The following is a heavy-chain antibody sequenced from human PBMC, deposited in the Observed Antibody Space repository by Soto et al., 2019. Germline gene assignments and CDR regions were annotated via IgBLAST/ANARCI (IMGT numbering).Heavy chain of an antibody. Sequence: PGGSLRLSCAASGFTFDDYGMSWVRQAPGKGLEYVSAVSHNGGNTYYANSVKGRFTISRDNSKNTMYLQMGSLRAEDMAVYYCARDDYADYIFTYWGRGTLVTVSS. D-gene: IGHD4-17*01. CDR3: ARDDYADYIFTY. J-gene: IGHJ4*01. V-gene: IGHV3-64*01. CDR2: VSHNGGNT. CDR1: GFTFDDYG.